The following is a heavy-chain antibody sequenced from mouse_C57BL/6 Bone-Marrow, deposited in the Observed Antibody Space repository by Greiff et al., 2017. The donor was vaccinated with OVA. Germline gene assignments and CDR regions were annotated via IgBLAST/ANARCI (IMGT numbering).Heavy chain of an antibody. V-gene: IGHV1-26*01. CDR2: INPNNGGT. D-gene: IGHD4-1*01. Sequence: VQLQQSGPELVKPGASVKISCKASGYTFTDYYMNWVKQSHGKSLEWIGDINPNNGGTSYNQKFKGKATLTVDKSSSTAYMELRSLTSEDSAVYYCARFNWDFDYWGQGTTLTVSS. CDR3: ARFNWDFDY. J-gene: IGHJ2*01. CDR1: GYTFTDYY.